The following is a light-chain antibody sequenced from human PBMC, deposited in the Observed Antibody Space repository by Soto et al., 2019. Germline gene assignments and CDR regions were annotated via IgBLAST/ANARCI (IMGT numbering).Light chain of an antibody. CDR2: GAS. V-gene: IGKV3-15*01. CDR3: QQYYKWPPWT. Sequence: EIVMTQSPATLSVSPGERATLSCRASQSVNSNLAWYQQKPGQAPRLLMYGASTRATGIPARFSGSGSGTEFTLTISSLQSEDFAFYYCQQYYKWPPWTLGQGTKVEIK. CDR1: QSVNSN. J-gene: IGKJ1*01.